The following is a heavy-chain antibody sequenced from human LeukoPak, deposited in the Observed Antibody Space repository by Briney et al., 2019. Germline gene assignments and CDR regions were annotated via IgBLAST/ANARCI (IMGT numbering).Heavy chain of an antibody. CDR2: IWYDGSNI. CDR1: GISFSSHG. CDR3: ARARNDYDSNGISLLDY. Sequence: PGGSLRPSCAASGISFSSHGMHWVRQAPGKGLGWVAVIWYDGSNIYYTDSVKGRFTISRDNSKNTLYLQMNSLRAEDTALYYCARARNDYDSNGISLLDYWGQGTPVTVSS. J-gene: IGHJ4*02. D-gene: IGHD3-22*01. V-gene: IGHV3-33*01.